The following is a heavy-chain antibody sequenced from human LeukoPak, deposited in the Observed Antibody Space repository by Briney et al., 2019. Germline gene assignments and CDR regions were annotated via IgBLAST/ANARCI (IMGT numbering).Heavy chain of an antibody. D-gene: IGHD2-2*01. V-gene: IGHV4-39*01. Sequence: SQTLSLTCTVSGGSLSSSSYYWGWIRHPPGKGLEWIGSINYSGSAYYNPSLKSRLTISVDTSKNQFSLRLSSVTAADTAVYYCAPPRGGYCSSTSCPHDAFDIWGQGTMVTVSS. CDR3: APPRGGYCSSTSCPHDAFDI. CDR1: GGSLSSSSYY. CDR2: INYSGSA. J-gene: IGHJ3*02.